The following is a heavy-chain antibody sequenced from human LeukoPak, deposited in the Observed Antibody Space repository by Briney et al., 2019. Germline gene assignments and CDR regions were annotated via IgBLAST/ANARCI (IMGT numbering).Heavy chain of an antibody. D-gene: IGHD2-15*01. CDR1: GASTNKDY. J-gene: IGHJ3*01. Sequence: SETLSLTCTVSGASTNKDYWAWIRQPPGRGLEWIGYVIDSDFNEANGDITNYNPSLETRVTTSRDTPKNQFSLKLSSMTAADTAIYYCVRASADSGGAFDVWGHGTVVTVSS. CDR3: VRASADSGGAFDV. CDR2: VIDSDFNEANGDIT. V-gene: IGHV4-59*01.